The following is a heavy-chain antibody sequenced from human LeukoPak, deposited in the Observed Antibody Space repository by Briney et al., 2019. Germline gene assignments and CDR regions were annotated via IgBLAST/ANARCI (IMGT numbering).Heavy chain of an antibody. CDR3: ARDPHYGGNSPYFFDY. J-gene: IGHJ4*02. CDR2: IIPIFGTA. V-gene: IGHV1-69*05. CDR1: GGTFSSYA. D-gene: IGHD4-23*01. Sequence: SVKVSCKASGGTFSSYAINWVRQAPGQGLEWMGRIIPIFGTANYAQKFQGRVTITTDESTSTAYMELSSLRSEDTAVYYCARDPHYGGNSPYFFDYWGQGTLVTVSS.